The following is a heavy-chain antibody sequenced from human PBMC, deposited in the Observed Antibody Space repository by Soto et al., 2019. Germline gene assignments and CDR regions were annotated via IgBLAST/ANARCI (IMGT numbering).Heavy chain of an antibody. V-gene: IGHV1-69*13. Sequence: GGSVNVSCKASGGTFSSYAISWVRQAPGQGLEWMGGIIPIFGTANYAQKFQGRVTITADESTSTAYMELSSLRSEDTAVYYCAKHDYGDRPPGMDLWGLGPGVTVSS. CDR3: AKHDYGDRPPGMDL. CDR2: IIPIFGTA. J-gene: IGHJ6*02. D-gene: IGHD4-17*01. CDR1: GGTFSSYA.